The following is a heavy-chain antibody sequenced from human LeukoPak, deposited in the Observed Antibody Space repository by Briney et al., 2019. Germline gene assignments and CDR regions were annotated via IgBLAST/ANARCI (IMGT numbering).Heavy chain of an antibody. J-gene: IGHJ4*02. CDR1: GLTFSTSG. CDR2: IGPTGSDR. V-gene: IGHV3-21*06. CDR3: ATETNGRHYDY. D-gene: IGHD1-14*01. Sequence: GGSLRLSCTASGLTFSTSGFNWVRQAPGNGLEWVASIGPTGSDRYHADSIKGRFTISRDNANHFLDLQMNSLRAEDTAVYYCATETNGRHYDYWGQGTLLTVSS.